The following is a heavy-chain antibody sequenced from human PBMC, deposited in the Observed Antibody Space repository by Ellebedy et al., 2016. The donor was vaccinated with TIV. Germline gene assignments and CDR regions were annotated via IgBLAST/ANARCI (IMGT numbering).Heavy chain of an antibody. J-gene: IGHJ4*02. CDR3: TRDMVQGMVARYLWFDF. CDR1: GYTFKSHG. V-gene: IGHV1-18*01. Sequence: ASVKVSCKASGYTFKSHGISWVRQVPGQGPEWMGWISPYTGNTNYAQKFQGRVTMITDTSTSTAYMELRSLKSDDTAIYYCTRDMVQGMVARYLWFDFWGQGTRVTVSS. CDR2: ISPYTGNT. D-gene: IGHD5-12*01.